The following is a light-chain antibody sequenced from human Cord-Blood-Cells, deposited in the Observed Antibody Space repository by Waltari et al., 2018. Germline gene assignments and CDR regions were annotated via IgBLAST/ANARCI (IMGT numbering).Light chain of an antibody. J-gene: IGLJ3*02. V-gene: IGLV1-44*01. CDR2: SNN. CDR3: AAWDDSLNGWV. CDR1: TSNIGSTT. Sequence: QSVLTAPPSASGTPGQRVTISRSGSTSNIGSTTVNWYQQLPGTAPKLLIYSNNQRPSGVPDRFSGPKSGTSASLAISGLQSEDEADYYCAAWDDSLNGWVFGGGTKLTVL.